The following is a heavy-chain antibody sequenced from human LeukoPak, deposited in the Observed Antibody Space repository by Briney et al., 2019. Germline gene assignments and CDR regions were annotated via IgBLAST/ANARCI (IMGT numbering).Heavy chain of an antibody. CDR1: GFNFDDYA. J-gene: IGHJ4*02. CDR3: SQRLAAAGPDN. Sequence: GGSLRLSRAASGFNFDDYAVHLVRQAPGKGLEWVSLISGDGGSTYYADSVKGRFTISRDNSKNYLYLQMNSLRTEDTALYYWSQRLAAAGPDNSGQGTLVTVSS. CDR2: ISGDGGST. V-gene: IGHV3-43*02. D-gene: IGHD6-13*01.